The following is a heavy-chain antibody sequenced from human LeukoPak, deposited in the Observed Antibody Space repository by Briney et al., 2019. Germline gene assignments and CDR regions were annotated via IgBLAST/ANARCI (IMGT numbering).Heavy chain of an antibody. Sequence: ASVKVSCKASGYTFTSYGISWVRQAPGQGLEWMGGIIPIFGTANYAQKFQGRVTITADESTSTAYMELSSLRSEDTAVYYCASNQVGATAEFDYWGQGTLVTVSS. CDR3: ASNQVGATAEFDY. D-gene: IGHD1-26*01. CDR2: IIPIFGTA. J-gene: IGHJ4*02. V-gene: IGHV1-69*13. CDR1: GYTFTSYG.